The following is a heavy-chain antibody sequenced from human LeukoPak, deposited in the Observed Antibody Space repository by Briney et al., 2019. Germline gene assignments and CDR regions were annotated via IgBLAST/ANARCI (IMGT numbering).Heavy chain of an antibody. CDR3: ARQIDYDFWSGAYYYYYYGMDV. Sequence: GGSLRLSCAGSGCTFSSYAMHWVRQAPGKGLEWVAVISYNGSNKYYADSVKGRFTISRDNSKNTLYLQMNSLRAEDTAVYYCARQIDYDFWSGAYYYYYYGMDVWGQGTTVTVSS. CDR1: GCTFSSYA. V-gene: IGHV3-30-3*01. J-gene: IGHJ6*02. CDR2: ISYNGSNK. D-gene: IGHD3-3*01.